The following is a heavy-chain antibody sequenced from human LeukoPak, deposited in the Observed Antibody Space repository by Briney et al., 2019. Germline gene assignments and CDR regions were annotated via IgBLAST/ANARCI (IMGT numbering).Heavy chain of an antibody. CDR1: GGSISSYY. CDR3: ARVSGYENFDY. Sequence: PETLSLTCTVSGGSISSYYWSWIRQPPGKGLEWIGYIYYSGSTNYNPSLKSRVTISVDTSKNQFSLKLSSVTAADTAVYYCARVSGYENFDYWGQGTLVTVSS. J-gene: IGHJ4*02. CDR2: IYYSGST. D-gene: IGHD5-12*01. V-gene: IGHV4-59*01.